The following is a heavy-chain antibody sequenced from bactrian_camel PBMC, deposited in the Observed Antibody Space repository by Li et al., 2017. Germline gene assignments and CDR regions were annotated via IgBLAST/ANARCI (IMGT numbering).Heavy chain of an antibody. Sequence: HVQLVESGGGSVQAGGSLRLSCAEYNYSIYCMAWFRQAPGKEREGVAAIARGGDTRYVDSVKGRFTISVDNAKNTVYLQMNSLKPEDTAMYYCAARGPYCYTKLSVADFTYWGQGTQVTVS. CDR3: AARGPYCYTKLSVADFTY. D-gene: IGHD2*01. CDR1: EYNYSIYC. V-gene: IGHV3S53*01. J-gene: IGHJ6*01. CDR2: IARGGDT.